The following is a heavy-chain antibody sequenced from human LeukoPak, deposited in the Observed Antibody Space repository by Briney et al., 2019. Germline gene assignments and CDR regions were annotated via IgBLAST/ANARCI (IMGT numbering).Heavy chain of an antibody. J-gene: IGHJ4*02. CDR3: ARHANSGSYYEGY. CDR1: GYSISSGYY. V-gene: IGHV4-38-2*01. D-gene: IGHD1-26*01. Sequence: PSETLSLTCAVSGYSISSGYYWGWIRQPPGKGLEWIGSIHHSGSTYYNPSLKSRVTISVDTSKNQFSLKLSSVTAADTAVYYCARHANSGSYYEGYWGQGTLVTVSS. CDR2: IHHSGST.